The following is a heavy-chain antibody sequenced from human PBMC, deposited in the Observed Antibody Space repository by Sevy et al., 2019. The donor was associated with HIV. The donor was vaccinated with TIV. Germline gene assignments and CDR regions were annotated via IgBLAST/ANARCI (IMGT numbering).Heavy chain of an antibody. CDR2: ISGSGGST. J-gene: IGHJ6*02. CDR1: GFTFSSYA. D-gene: IGHD1-26*01. CDR3: AKDRGASGTPYYYYGMDV. Sequence: GGSLRLSCAASGFTFSSYAMSWVRQAPGKGLEWVSAISGSGGSTYYTDSVKGRFTISRDNSKNTLYLQMNSLRAEDTAVYYCAKDRGASGTPYYYYGMDVWGQGTTVTVSS. V-gene: IGHV3-23*01.